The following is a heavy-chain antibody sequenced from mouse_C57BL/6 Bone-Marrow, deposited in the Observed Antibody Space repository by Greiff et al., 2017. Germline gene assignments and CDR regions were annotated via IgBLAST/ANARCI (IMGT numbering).Heavy chain of an antibody. D-gene: IGHD1-1*01. CDR3: ALYYGSSFYWYFDV. Sequence: VQLQQSGAELARPGASVKLSCKASGYTFTSYGISWVKQRTGQGLEWIGEIYPRSGNTYYNEKFKGKATLNADKSSSTAYMALRSLTSEDSAVYFWALYYGSSFYWYFDVWGTGTTVTVSS. CDR2: IYPRSGNT. CDR1: GYTFTSYG. V-gene: IGHV1-81*01. J-gene: IGHJ1*03.